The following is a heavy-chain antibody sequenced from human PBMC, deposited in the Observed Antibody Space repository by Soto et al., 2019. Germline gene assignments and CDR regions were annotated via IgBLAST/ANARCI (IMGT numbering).Heavy chain of an antibody. CDR1: GGSVSSGSYY. J-gene: IGHJ6*02. CDR2: IYYSGST. V-gene: IGHV4-61*01. D-gene: IGHD4-17*01. Sequence: QVQLQESGPGLVKPSETLSLTCTVSGGSVSSGSYYWSWIRQPPGKGLEWIGYIYYSGSTNYNPSLGGRATISGDTAKNQVSRTLSSVTAAGTAVYYGARVVRLTTGYYYCGMDVWGQGTTVTVSS. CDR3: ARVVRLTTGYYYCGMDV.